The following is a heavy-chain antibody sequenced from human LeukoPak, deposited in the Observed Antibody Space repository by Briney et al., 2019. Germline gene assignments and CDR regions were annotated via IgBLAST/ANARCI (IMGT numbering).Heavy chain of an antibody. J-gene: IGHJ4*02. CDR3: ASGGVNCSGGSCYTFDY. CDR1: GGSISSGGYY. CDR2: IYYSGST. D-gene: IGHD2-15*01. V-gene: IGHV4-31*03. Sequence: SATLSLTCPVSGGSISSGGYYWSWIRQPPRKGLGWIWYIYYSGSTYYNPSLKSRVTISVDTSKNQFSLKLSSVTAADTAVYYCASGGVNCSGGSCYTFDYWGQGTLVTVSS.